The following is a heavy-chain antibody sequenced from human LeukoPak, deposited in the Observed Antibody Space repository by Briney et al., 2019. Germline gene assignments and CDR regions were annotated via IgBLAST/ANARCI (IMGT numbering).Heavy chain of an antibody. CDR3: ARDRRSSSWRNFDY. CDR1: GFTFSSYA. V-gene: IGHV3-30*04. D-gene: IGHD6-13*01. J-gene: IGHJ4*02. CDR2: ISYDGSNK. Sequence: GGSLRLSCAPSGFTFSSYAMHWVRQAPGKGREWVAVISYDGSNKYYADSVKGRFTIARDNSKNTLYLQMYSLRAEDTAVYYCARDRRSSSWRNFDYWGQGTLVTVSS.